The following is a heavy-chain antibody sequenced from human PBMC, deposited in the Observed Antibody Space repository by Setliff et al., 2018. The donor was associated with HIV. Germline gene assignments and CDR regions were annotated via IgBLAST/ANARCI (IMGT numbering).Heavy chain of an antibody. V-gene: IGHV1-69*10. CDR2: ILPILGIA. CDR1: GGTFSSYA. D-gene: IGHD3-22*01. Sequence: SVKVSCKASGGTFSSYAISWVRQAPGQGLEWMGGILPILGIANYAQKFQGRVTITADKSTSTAYMELSSLRSEDTAVYYCARDYYYDSSSGCYEYSYYGMDVWGQGTLVTVSS. J-gene: IGHJ6*02. CDR3: ARDYYYDSSSGCYEYSYYGMDV.